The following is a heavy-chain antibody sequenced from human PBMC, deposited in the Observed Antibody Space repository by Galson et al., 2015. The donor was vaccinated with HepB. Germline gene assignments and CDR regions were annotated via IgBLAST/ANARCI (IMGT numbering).Heavy chain of an antibody. CDR2: ISTYNGNT. CDR3: ARDHCSHGGSCYSAGFYGMDV. Sequence: SVKVSCKASGYTFTTYGINWVRQAPGQGLEWMGWISTYNGNTNFAQNLQGRVTMTTDTFTSTAYMELRSLRSDDTAVYYCARDHCSHGGSCYSAGFYGMDVWGQGTTVTVS. CDR1: GYTFTTYG. D-gene: IGHD2-15*01. J-gene: IGHJ6*02. V-gene: IGHV1-18*01.